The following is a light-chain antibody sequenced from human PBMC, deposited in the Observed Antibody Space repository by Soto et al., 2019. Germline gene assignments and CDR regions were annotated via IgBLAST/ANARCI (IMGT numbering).Light chain of an antibody. J-gene: IGKJ2*01. V-gene: IGKV1-39*01. CDR1: QRITTY. CDR2: TSG. Sequence: IQMTQSPSSLSASVGDRVTITCRASQRITTYLNWYQQKPGEAPKLLISTSGTLQRGVPSRFSGSGSGTEFTLTITALRPEDFATYFCQQTYCTPYTFGQGTKLEIK. CDR3: QQTYCTPYT.